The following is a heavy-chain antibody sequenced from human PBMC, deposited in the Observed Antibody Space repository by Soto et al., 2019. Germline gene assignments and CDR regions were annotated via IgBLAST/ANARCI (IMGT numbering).Heavy chain of an antibody. CDR3: AEGGGNTCYSRIDY. CDR2: ISGGGGST. Sequence: EVQLLDSGGGLVQPGGSLRLTCAASGITFSSYAMNWVRQAPGKGLEWVTGISGGGGSTYYADSVQGRFTISRDNSKITVYLQMNSLRAEDTATYYWAEGGGNTCYSRIDYWGQGALVTVSS. V-gene: IGHV3-23*01. J-gene: IGHJ4*02. D-gene: IGHD2-15*01. CDR1: GITFSSYA.